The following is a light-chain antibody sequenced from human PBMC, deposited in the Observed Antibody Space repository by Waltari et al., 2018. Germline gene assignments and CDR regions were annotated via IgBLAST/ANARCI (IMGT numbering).Light chain of an antibody. J-gene: IGKJ2*01. CDR2: WAS. CDR3: QQYFTTPYT. V-gene: IGKV4-1*01. Sequence: DIVMTQSPDSLAVSLGERATINCKSSQSVLYISNNKNYLAWYQQKPGQPLKLLIYWASTRESGVPDRFSGSGSGTDFTLTISTLQAEDVAIYYCQQYFTTPYTFGQGTKLEIK. CDR1: QSVLYISNNKNY.